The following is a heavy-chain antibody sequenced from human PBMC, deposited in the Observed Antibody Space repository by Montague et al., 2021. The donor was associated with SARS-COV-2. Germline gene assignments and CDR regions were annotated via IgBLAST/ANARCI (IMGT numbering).Heavy chain of an antibody. D-gene: IGHD3-9*01. CDR2: INQGGAP. J-gene: IGHJ3*02. CDR3: ARGRPVQGSSRHLDPTSSGALDI. Sequence: SETLSLTCAVSRGSFSNYYWTWIRQSPGKGLEWIGEINQGGAPNYTPSLKSRVTISLDTSKKQISLKLNSVTVADTAVFFCARGRPVQGSSRHLDPTSSGALDIWAQGSLVIVSS. V-gene: IGHV4-34*01. CDR1: RGSFSNYY.